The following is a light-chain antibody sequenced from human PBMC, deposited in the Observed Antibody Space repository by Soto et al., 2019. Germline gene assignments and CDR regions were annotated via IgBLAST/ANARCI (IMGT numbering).Light chain of an antibody. CDR2: AAS. CDR1: QSVRRN. V-gene: IGKV3-15*01. CDR3: QLRTT. J-gene: IGKJ5*01. Sequence: KVMTQSPATLSVSPGERAILSCRASQSVRRNLAWSQQKPGQAPRLLIYAASTRATGVPARFSGSESRTDFTLTISSLEPDDFAVYYCQLRTTFGQGTRLEI.